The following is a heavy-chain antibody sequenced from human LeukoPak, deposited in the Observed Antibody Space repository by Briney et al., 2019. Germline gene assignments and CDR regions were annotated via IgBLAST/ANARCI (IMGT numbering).Heavy chain of an antibody. CDR1: EFTFSNYW. CDR2: ISYDGSNK. D-gene: IGHD1-14*01. J-gene: IGHJ4*02. CDR3: ARDDFKPTNFDY. Sequence: GGSLRLSCAASEFTFSNYWMSWVRQAPGKGLEWVAVISYDGSNKYYADSVKGRFTISRDNSKNTLYLQMNSLRAEDTAVYYCARDDFKPTNFDYWGQGTLVTVSS. V-gene: IGHV3-30-3*01.